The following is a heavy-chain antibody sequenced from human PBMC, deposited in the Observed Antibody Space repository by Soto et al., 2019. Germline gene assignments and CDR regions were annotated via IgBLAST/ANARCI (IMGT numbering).Heavy chain of an antibody. V-gene: IGHV3-30*18. Sequence: GGSLRLSCAASGFTFSSYGMHWVRQAPGKGLEWVAVISYDGSNKYYADSVKGRFTISRDNSKNTLYLQMNSLRAEDTAVYYCAKVRQSGRDIVLMVYDRPYYYYGMDVWGQGTTVTVSS. CDR3: AKVRQSGRDIVLMVYDRPYYYYGMDV. D-gene: IGHD2-8*01. J-gene: IGHJ6*02. CDR2: ISYDGSNK. CDR1: GFTFSSYG.